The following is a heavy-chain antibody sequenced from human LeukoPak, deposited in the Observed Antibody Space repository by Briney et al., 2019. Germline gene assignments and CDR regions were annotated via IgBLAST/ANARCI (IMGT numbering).Heavy chain of an antibody. CDR1: GYTFTSYG. CDR3: ARVLTGYSGLWYYYYYYMDV. V-gene: IGHV1-18*01. J-gene: IGHJ6*03. CDR2: ISAYNGNT. D-gene: IGHD5-12*01. Sequence: GASVKVSCKASGYTFTSYGISWVRQAPGQGLEWVGWISAYNGNTNYAQKLQGRVTMTTDTTTSTAYMELRSLRSDDTAVYYCARVLTGYSGLWYYYYYYMDVWGKGTTVTISS.